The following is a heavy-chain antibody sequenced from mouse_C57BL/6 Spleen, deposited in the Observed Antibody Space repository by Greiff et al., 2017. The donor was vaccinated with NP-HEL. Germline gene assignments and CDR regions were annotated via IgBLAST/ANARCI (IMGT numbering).Heavy chain of an antibody. CDR3: ARLITTVVAPDY. CDR1: GYAFSSYW. J-gene: IGHJ2*01. D-gene: IGHD1-1*01. V-gene: IGHV1-80*01. Sequence: QVHVKQSGAELVKPGASVKISCKASGYAFSSYWMNWVKQRPGKGLEWIGQIYPGDGDTNYNGKFKGKATLTADKSSSTAYMQLSSLTSEDSAVYFCARLITTVVAPDYWGQGTTLTVSS. CDR2: IYPGDGDT.